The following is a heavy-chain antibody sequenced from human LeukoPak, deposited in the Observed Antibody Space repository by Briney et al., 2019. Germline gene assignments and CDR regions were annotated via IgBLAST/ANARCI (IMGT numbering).Heavy chain of an antibody. J-gene: IGHJ4*02. CDR2: SSSTGNSV. V-gene: IGHV3-48*03. Sequence: ALRHSFAASRFAFRSFLMNGVRPPPAKGVDWISCSSSTGNSVYYADSVKGRFTISRERAKNSLFLQMNRPRDEDTAIYYCARGGYYYPFDYWGKGTLVTVSS. D-gene: IGHD3-22*01. CDR3: ARGGYYYPFDY. CDR1: RFAFRSFL.